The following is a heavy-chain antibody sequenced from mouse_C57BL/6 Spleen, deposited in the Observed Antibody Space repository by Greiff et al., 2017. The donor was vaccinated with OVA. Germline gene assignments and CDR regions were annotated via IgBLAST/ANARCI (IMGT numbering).Heavy chain of an antibody. CDR1: GYTFTSYW. CDR3: ARSQLRLPTPDY. D-gene: IGHD3-2*02. V-gene: IGHV1-72*01. CDR2: IDPNSGGT. Sequence: VQLVESGAELMKPGASVKLSCKASGYTFTSYWMHWVKQRPGRGLEWIGRIDPNSGGTKYNEKFKSKATLTVDKPSSTAYMQLSSLTSEDSAVYYCARSQLRLPTPDYWGQGTTLTVSS. J-gene: IGHJ2*01.